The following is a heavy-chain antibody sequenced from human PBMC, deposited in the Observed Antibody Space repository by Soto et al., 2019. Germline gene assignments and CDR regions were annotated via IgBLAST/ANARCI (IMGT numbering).Heavy chain of an antibody. V-gene: IGHV3-23*01. CDR1: GFSFVNYA. J-gene: IGHJ4*02. CDR3: AKATTNGGWFNPFDS. D-gene: IGHD6-19*01. CDR2: LSGSGTST. Sequence: GGSLRLSCAASGFSFVNYAMNWVRQAPGKGLEWVSGLSGSGTSTYYADSVKGRFTISRDNSRDTLFLQMNSLTADDTAVYYCAKATTNGGWFNPFDSWGQGALVTVS.